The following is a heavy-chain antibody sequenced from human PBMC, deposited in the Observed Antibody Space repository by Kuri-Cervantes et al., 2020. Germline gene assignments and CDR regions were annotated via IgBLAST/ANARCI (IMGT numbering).Heavy chain of an antibody. CDR2: ISSSSSYI. CDR1: GFTFSSYS. D-gene: IGHD2-15*01. V-gene: IGHV3-21*03. Sequence: GGSLRLSCAASGFTFSSYSMNWVRQAPGKGLEWVSSISSSSSYIYYADSVKGRFTISRDNAKNSLYLQMNSLRAEDTAVYYCAREGVVVAATNAFDIWGQGAMVTVSS. CDR3: AREGVVVAATNAFDI. J-gene: IGHJ3*02.